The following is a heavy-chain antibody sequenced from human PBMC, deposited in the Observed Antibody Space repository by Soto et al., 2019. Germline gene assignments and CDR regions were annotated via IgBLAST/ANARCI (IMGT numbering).Heavy chain of an antibody. CDR2: ILYSGDT. D-gene: IGHD3-22*01. V-gene: IGHV4-39*01. Sequence: KPSETLSLTYSVSSGSISTNSYLWGWIRQPPGKGLEWIGAILYSGDTYYSESLKSRVTMSVDTAKNQFSLKLNSVTAADTAVYYCARQGRNTKIVILRHYATDFWGQGTAVTVSS. CDR3: ARQGRNTKIVILRHYATDF. CDR1: SGSISTNSYL. J-gene: IGHJ6*02.